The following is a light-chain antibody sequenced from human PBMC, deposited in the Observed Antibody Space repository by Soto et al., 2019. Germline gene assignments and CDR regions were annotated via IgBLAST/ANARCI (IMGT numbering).Light chain of an antibody. Sequence: EIQMTQSPSTLSASVGDRVTITCRASQSISSWLAWYQQKPGKAPKLLIYDASSLESGVPSRFSGSGSGTEFTLTISSLQPDDFATYYCQQYNSYSLWTFGQGTKVDIK. CDR1: QSISSW. CDR3: QQYNSYSLWT. CDR2: DAS. V-gene: IGKV1-5*01. J-gene: IGKJ1*01.